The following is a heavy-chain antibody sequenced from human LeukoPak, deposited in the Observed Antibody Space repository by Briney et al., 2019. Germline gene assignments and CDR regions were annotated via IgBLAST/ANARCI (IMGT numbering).Heavy chain of an antibody. D-gene: IGHD3-10*01. CDR1: GFTFSSYG. CDR3: ARDPKKYASGSYLDY. V-gene: IGHV3-33*01. Sequence: GGSLRLSCAASGFTFSSYGMHWVRQAPGKGLEWVAVIWYDGSNKYYADSVKGRFTISRDNSKNTLYLQMNSLRAEDTAVYYCARDPKKYASGSYLDYWGQGTLATVSS. J-gene: IGHJ4*02. CDR2: IWYDGSNK.